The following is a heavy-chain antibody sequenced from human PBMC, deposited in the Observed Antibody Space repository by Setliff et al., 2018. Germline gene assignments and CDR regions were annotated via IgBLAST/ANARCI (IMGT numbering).Heavy chain of an antibody. CDR2: IFYSGSA. J-gene: IGHJ4*02. D-gene: IGHD3-22*01. Sequence: SETLSLTCSVSGGSISPYYWIWIRQSPGKGLEWIGYIFYSGSARYNPSLKSRVTISIDSSKNQMSLRMTSVTAADTAVYYCARGRYFESSSYYFPFDYWGLGTLVTVSS. CDR1: GGSISPYY. CDR3: ARGRYFESSSYYFPFDY. V-gene: IGHV4-59*12.